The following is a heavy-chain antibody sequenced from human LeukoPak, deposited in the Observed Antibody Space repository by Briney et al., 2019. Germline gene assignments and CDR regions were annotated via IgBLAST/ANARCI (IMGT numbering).Heavy chain of an antibody. V-gene: IGHV3-23*01. D-gene: IGHD3-22*01. Sequence: GGSLRLSCVASGFTFSSYAMSWVRQAPGKALEWVSTISDSGGSTYYADSVKGRFTISRDNSKNTLYLQMNSLRAEDTAVYYCAKVHYYDSSGYYYASRYFDYWGQGTLVTVSS. CDR2: ISDSGGST. CDR1: GFTFSSYA. J-gene: IGHJ4*02. CDR3: AKVHYYDSSGYYYASRYFDY.